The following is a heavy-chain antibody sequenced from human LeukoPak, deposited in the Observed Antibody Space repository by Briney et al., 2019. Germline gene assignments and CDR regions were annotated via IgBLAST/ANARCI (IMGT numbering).Heavy chain of an antibody. CDR1: GGSFTSSSYY. CDR3: ARHSYSHGYGDY. D-gene: IGHD5-18*01. J-gene: IGHJ4*02. V-gene: IGHV4-39*01. Sequence: PSETLSLTCTVSGGSFTSSSYYWGWIRQPPGKGLEWIGTIYYSGSPYYHPSLKSRLSISIDTSKSQFSLKLNSVTAADTAVYYCARHSYSHGYGDYWGQGTLVTVSS. CDR2: IYYSGSP.